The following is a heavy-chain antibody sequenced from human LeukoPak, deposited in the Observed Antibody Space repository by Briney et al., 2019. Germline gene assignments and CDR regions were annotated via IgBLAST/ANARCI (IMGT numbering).Heavy chain of an antibody. D-gene: IGHD3-22*01. CDR2: IIPIFGTA. Sequence: GSSVKVSCKASGGTFSNYAISWVRQAPARGLDWMGRIIPIFGTANYAQKFHGRVNITTAESASTAYMELSSLRSEDTAVYYCARANFKGLTYYYDSSGYSDWGQGTLVTVSS. V-gene: IGHV1-69*05. J-gene: IGHJ4*02. CDR3: ARANFKGLTYYYDSSGYSD. CDR1: GGTFSNYA.